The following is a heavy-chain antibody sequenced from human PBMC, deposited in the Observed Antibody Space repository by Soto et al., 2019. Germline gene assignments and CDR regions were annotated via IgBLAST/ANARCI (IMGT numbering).Heavy chain of an antibody. J-gene: IGHJ5*02. V-gene: IGHV4-59*01. CDR3: ARDSKSSSWWGQENWFDP. D-gene: IGHD6-13*01. CDR2: IYYSGST. CDR1: GGSISSYY. Sequence: PSETMSLTCTVSGGSISSYYLSWIRKPPGKGLEWIGYIYYSGSTNYNPSLKSRVTISVDTSKNQFSLKLSSVTAADTAVYYCARDSKSSSWWGQENWFDPWGQGTLVTVSS.